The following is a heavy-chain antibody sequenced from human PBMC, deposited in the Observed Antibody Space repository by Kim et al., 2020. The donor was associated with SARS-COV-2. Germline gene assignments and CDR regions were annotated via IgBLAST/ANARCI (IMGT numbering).Heavy chain of an antibody. Sequence: GESLKISCKGSGYSFTNYWIGWVRQMPGKGLEWMGIIYPGDSDTRYSPSFQGQVTISADKSISTAYLQWSSLKASDTAMYYCARLGVGLRFLEWLTNWFDPWGQGTLVTVSS. J-gene: IGHJ5*02. CDR3: ARLGVGLRFLEWLTNWFDP. D-gene: IGHD3-3*01. CDR1: GYSFTNYW. CDR2: IYPGDSDT. V-gene: IGHV5-51*01.